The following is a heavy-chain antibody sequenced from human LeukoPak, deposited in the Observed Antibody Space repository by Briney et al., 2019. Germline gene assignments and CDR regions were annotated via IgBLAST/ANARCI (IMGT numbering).Heavy chain of an antibody. CDR2: INHSGST. CDR3: ARGGYRGRSSRSYFDY. CDR1: GGSFSGYY. D-gene: IGHD6-6*01. Sequence: SETLPLTCAVYGGSFSGYYWSWIRQPPGKGLEWIGEINHSGSTNYNPSLKSRVTISVDTSKNQFSLKLSSVTAADTAVYYCARGGYRGRSSRSYFDYWGQGTLVTVSS. V-gene: IGHV4-34*01. J-gene: IGHJ4*02.